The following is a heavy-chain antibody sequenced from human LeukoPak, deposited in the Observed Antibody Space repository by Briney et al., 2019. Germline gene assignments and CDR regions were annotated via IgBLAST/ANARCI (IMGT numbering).Heavy chain of an antibody. CDR2: INPNSGGT. Sequence: ASVKVSCKASGYTFTGYYMHWVRQAPGQGLEWMGWINPNSGGTNYAQKFQGRVTMTRDTSISTAYMELSRLRSDDTAVYYCARSGGEQWLVGVDYWGQGTLVTASS. CDR1: GYTFTGYY. J-gene: IGHJ4*02. V-gene: IGHV1-2*02. D-gene: IGHD6-19*01. CDR3: ARSGGEQWLVGVDY.